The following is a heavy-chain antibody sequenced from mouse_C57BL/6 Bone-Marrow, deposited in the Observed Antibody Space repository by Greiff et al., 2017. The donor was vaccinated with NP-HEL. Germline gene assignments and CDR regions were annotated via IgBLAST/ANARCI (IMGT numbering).Heavy chain of an antibody. V-gene: IGHV1-26*01. J-gene: IGHJ2*01. D-gene: IGHD1-1*01. Sequence: VQLKESGPELVKPGASVKISCKASGYTFTDYYMNWVKQSHGKSLEWIGDINPNNGGTSYNQKFKGKATLTVDKSSSTAYMELRSLTSEDSAVYYCARWDYYLYYFDYWGQGTTLTVSS. CDR3: ARWDYYLYYFDY. CDR2: INPNNGGT. CDR1: GYTFTDYY.